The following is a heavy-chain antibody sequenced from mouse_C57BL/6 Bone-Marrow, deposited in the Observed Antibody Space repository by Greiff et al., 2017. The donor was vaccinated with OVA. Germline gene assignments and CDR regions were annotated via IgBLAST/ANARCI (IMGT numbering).Heavy chain of an antibody. V-gene: IGHV1-43*01. Sequence: VQLKQSGPELVKPGASVKISCKASGYSFTGYYMHWVKQSSEKSLEWIGEINPSTGGTSYNQKFKGKATFTADTSSNTAYMQLSSLTTEDSAIYYCAPDSSGFAYWGQGTLVTVSA. CDR1: GYSFTGYY. J-gene: IGHJ3*01. D-gene: IGHD3-2*01. CDR2: INPSTGGT. CDR3: APDSSGFAY.